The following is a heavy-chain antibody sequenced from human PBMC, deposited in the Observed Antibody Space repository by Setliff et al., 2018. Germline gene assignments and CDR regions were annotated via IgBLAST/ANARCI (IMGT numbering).Heavy chain of an antibody. CDR1: NYSISSGYY. J-gene: IGHJ3*02. D-gene: IGHD3-3*01. CDR2: IYHTGRT. CDR3: ARGIRFLETHSQRRTDAFDI. Sequence: KTSETLSLTCGVSNYSISSGYYWAWIRQPPGRGLEWIGSIYHTGRTNYNPSLKTRVTISVDTSKNQFSLKLSSVTAADTAVYYCARGIRFLETHSQRRTDAFDIWGQGTMVTVSS. V-gene: IGHV4-38-2*01.